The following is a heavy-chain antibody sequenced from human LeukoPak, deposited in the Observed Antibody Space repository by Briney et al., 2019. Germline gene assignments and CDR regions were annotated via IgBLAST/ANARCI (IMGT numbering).Heavy chain of an antibody. CDR1: GGSLSSSSYY. Sequence: PSETLSLTCTVSGGSLSSSSYYWGWIRQPPGTGLEWIGSIYYSGSTYYNPSLKSRVTISVDTSKNQFSLKLSSVTAADTAVYYCARTLTGTTSDFDYWGQGTLVTVSS. CDR3: ARTLTGTTSDFDY. CDR2: IYYSGST. D-gene: IGHD1-7*01. J-gene: IGHJ4*02. V-gene: IGHV4-39*01.